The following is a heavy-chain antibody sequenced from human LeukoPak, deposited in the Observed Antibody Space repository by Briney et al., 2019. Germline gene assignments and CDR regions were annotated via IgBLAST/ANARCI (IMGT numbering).Heavy chain of an antibody. CDR1: AYTFTFYY. CDR3: ARDRYYDSSGYTFDY. Sequence: ASVTVSFTASAYTFTFYYMHWVRQAPGQGLEWMGWINPNSGGTNYAQKFQGRVTMSRDTSISTAYMELSRLRSDDTAVYYCARDRYYDSSGYTFDYWGQGTLVTVSS. V-gene: IGHV1-2*02. D-gene: IGHD3-22*01. J-gene: IGHJ4*02. CDR2: INPNSGGT.